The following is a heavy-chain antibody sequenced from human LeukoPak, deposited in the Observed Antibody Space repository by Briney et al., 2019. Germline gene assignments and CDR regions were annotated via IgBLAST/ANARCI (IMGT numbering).Heavy chain of an antibody. CDR3: ARNGGRTYYFDY. D-gene: IGHD4-23*01. Sequence: SETLSLTCTVSGGSISSYYWSWIRQPPGKGLEWIGYIYYSGSTNYNPSLKSRVTISVDTSKNQFSLKLSSVTAADTAVYYCARNGGRTYYFDYWGQGTLVTVSS. CDR2: IYYSGST. V-gene: IGHV4-59*01. J-gene: IGHJ4*02. CDR1: GGSISSYY.